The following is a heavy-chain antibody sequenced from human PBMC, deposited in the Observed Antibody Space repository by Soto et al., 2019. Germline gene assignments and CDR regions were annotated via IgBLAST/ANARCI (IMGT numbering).Heavy chain of an antibody. V-gene: IGHV4-61*01. J-gene: IGHJ4*02. Sequence: PSETLSLTCTVSGGSVSSGSYYWSWIRQPPGKGLEWIGYIYYSGSTNYNPSLKSRVTISVDTSKNQFSLKLSSVTAADTAVYYCARGGLPELSDYWGQGTLVTVSS. CDR1: GGSVSSGSYY. CDR3: ARGGLPELSDY. D-gene: IGHD1-26*01. CDR2: IYYSGST.